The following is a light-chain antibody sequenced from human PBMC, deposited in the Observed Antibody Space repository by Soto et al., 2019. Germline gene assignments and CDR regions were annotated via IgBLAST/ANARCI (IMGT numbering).Light chain of an antibody. CDR2: GAS. J-gene: IGKJ5*01. V-gene: IGKV3-15*01. Sequence: EIVWTQPPATLSVSPGARATLSCRASQSVSSNLVWYQHRPGQAPRLLIYGASTRATDIPARFSGSGSGTDFTLTITRLEPEDSAVYFCQQYTGPPTTFGQGTRLEIK. CDR1: QSVSSN. CDR3: QQYTGPPTT.